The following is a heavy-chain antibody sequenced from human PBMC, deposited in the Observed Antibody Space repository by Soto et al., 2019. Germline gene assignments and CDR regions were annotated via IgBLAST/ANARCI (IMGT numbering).Heavy chain of an antibody. J-gene: IGHJ5*02. V-gene: IGHV3-23*01. Sequence: EVQLLESGGGLVQPGGSLRLSCAASGFTFSSYAMSWVRQAPGKGLEWVSAISGSGGSTYYADSVKGRFTISRDNSKNTLYLQLNSLRAEDRAVYYCAKDLGIAAAGRWFDPWGQGTLVTVSS. CDR1: GFTFSSYA. CDR2: ISGSGGST. CDR3: AKDLGIAAAGRWFDP. D-gene: IGHD6-13*01.